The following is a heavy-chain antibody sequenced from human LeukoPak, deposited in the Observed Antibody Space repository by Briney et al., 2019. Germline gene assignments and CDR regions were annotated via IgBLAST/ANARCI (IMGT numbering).Heavy chain of an antibody. CDR1: GGSFSGYY. J-gene: IGHJ4*02. V-gene: IGHV4-34*01. Sequence: SETLSLTCAVYGGSFSGYYRSWIRQPPGKGLEWIGEITHSGSTTYNPSLKSRFTISVDTSKNQFSLKLSSVTAADTAVYYCARGRFDCWGQGTLVTVSS. CDR2: ITHSGST. CDR3: ARGRFDC.